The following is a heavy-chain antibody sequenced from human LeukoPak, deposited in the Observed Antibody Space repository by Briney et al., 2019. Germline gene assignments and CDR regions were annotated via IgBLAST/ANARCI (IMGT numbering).Heavy chain of an antibody. D-gene: IGHD3-22*01. CDR2: IIPIFGTA. V-gene: IGHV1-69*13. Sequence: ASVKVSCKASGGTFSSYAISWVRQAPGQGLEWMGGIIPIFGTANYAQKFQGRVTITADESTSTAYMELSSLRSEDTAVYYCARNPYSGSSGYYAYYFDYWGQGTLVTVSS. CDR1: GGTFSSYA. CDR3: ARNPYSGSSGYYAYYFDY. J-gene: IGHJ4*02.